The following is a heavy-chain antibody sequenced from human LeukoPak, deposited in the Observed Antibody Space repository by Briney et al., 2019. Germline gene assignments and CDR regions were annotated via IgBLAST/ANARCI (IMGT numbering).Heavy chain of an antibody. CDR3: ARLRGRWLQLLDY. CDR2: IYPGDSDT. V-gene: IGHV5-51*01. CDR1: GYSFTSYW. D-gene: IGHD5-24*01. J-gene: IGHJ4*02. Sequence: GESLKISCKGSGYSFTSYWIGWVRQMPGKGLEWMGIIYPGDSDTRYSPSFQGQVTISADKSISTAYPQWSSLKASDTAMYYCARLRGRWLQLLDYWGQGTLVTVSS.